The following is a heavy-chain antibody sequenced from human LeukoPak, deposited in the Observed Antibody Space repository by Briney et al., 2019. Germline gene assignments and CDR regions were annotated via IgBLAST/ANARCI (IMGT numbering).Heavy chain of an antibody. D-gene: IGHD6-19*01. V-gene: IGHV4-59*01. CDR2: IYYSGST. CDR1: GGSTSGYY. CDR3: ARGWDGIAVAGSFDY. J-gene: IGHJ4*02. Sequence: PSETLSLTCTVSGGSTSGYYWSWIRQPPGKGLEWIGDIYYSGSTNYNPSLTSRVTMSVGTSKNQFSLKLNSVTAADTAVYYCARGWDGIAVAGSFDYWGQGTLVTVSS.